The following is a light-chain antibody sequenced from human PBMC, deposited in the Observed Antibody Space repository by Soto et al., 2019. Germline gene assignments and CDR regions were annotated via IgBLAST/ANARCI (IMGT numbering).Light chain of an antibody. J-gene: IGLJ2*01. Sequence: QSVLTQPPSVSAAPRQKVAISCSGSSSNIGNNYVSWYHRVPGSTPKLLIYDNNERPSGIPDRFSGSKSGTSATLDITGLQTGDEGDYYCGTWDSRLRVVVFGGGTKLTVL. CDR2: DNN. CDR3: GTWDSRLRVVV. V-gene: IGLV1-51*01. CDR1: SSNIGNNY.